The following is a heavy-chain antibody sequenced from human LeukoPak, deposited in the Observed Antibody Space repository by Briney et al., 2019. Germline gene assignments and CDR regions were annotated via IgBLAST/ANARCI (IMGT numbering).Heavy chain of an antibody. V-gene: IGHV4-39*01. CDR2: ISNRGST. Sequence: SETLSLTCTVSGGSISGSNYYWGWIRQPPGKGLEWIGTISNRGSTYYNPSLKSRVTIPVDTSKNQLSLKLSSVTAADTAIFYCARQRAVAGTEDYWGQGTLVTVSS. D-gene: IGHD6-19*01. CDR1: GGSISGSNYY. CDR3: ARQRAVAGTEDY. J-gene: IGHJ4*02.